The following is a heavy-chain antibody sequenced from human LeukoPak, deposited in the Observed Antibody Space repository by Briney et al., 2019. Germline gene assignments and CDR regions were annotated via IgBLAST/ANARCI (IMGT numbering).Heavy chain of an antibody. V-gene: IGHV1-2*02. CDR1: GYTFTGYY. CDR3: ARRSSAAARIVGALYYYYYYMDV. J-gene: IGHJ6*03. D-gene: IGHD1-26*01. CDR2: INPNSGGT. Sequence: GASVKVSCKASGYTFTGYYMHWVRQAPGQGLEWMGWINPNSGGTNYAQKFQGRVTMTRDTSISTAHMELSRLRSDDTAVYYCARRSSAAARIVGALYYYYYYMDVWGKGTTVTISS.